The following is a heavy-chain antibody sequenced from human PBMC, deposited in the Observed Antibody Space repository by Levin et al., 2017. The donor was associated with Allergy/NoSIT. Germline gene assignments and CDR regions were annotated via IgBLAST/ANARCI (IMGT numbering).Heavy chain of an antibody. J-gene: IGHJ4*02. CDR2: IHSGGAT. CDR3: GVGPFDY. CDR1: GFTVSGNF. Sequence: GGSLRLSCAASGFTVSGNFMSWVRQAPGKGLEWVSVIHSGGATYYADPVKGRFSISTDDSQNTLYFQMNSLRAEDTAVYYCGVGPFDYWGQGTLVTVSS. V-gene: IGHV3-66*01.